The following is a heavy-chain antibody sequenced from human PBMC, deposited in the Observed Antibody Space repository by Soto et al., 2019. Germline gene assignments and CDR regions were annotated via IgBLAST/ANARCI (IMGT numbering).Heavy chain of an antibody. V-gene: IGHV5-51*01. CDR3: AASIPYYGMDV. CDR1: GYSFAGYW. Sequence: PGESLKISCKGSGYSFAGYWITWVRQKPGKGLEWMGIIYPGDSDTKYNPSFQGQVTISADKSITTTYLQWSSLKASDTAIYYCAASIPYYGMDVWGQGTTVTVSS. J-gene: IGHJ6*02. CDR2: IYPGDSDT.